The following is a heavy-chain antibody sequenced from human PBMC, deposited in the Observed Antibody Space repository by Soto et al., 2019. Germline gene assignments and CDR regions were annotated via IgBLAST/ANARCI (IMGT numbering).Heavy chain of an antibody. V-gene: IGHV4-39*01. Sequence: QLQLQESGPGLVKPSETLSLTCTVSGGSISSSSYYWGWIRQPPGKGLEWIGSIYYSGSTYYNPSLKSRVTIPVDTSKNQFSLKLSSVTAADKAVYYCARLGYYDILTGYYNDGTLDYWGQGTLVTVSS. CDR2: IYYSGST. D-gene: IGHD3-9*01. CDR3: ARLGYYDILTGYYNDGTLDY. J-gene: IGHJ4*02. CDR1: GGSISSSSYY.